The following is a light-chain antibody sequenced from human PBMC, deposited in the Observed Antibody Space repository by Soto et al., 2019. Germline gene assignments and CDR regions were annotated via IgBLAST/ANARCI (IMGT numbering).Light chain of an antibody. CDR3: SSYAGINIFVV. CDR2: EVY. V-gene: IGLV2-8*01. Sequence: QSVLTQPPSASGSPGQSVTISCTGTSSDVGAYNYVSWYQQHPGKAPKLIIYEVYKRPSGVPDRFSGFKSGNTASLIVSGLQPEDEAEYYCSSYAGINIFVVFGGGTKLTVL. CDR1: SSDVGAYNY. J-gene: IGLJ2*01.